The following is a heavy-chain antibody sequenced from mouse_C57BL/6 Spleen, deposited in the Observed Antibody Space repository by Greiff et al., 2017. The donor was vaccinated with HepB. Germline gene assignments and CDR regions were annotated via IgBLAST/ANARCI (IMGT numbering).Heavy chain of an antibody. Sequence: QVQLQQPGTELVKPGASVKLSCKASGYTFTSYWMHWVKQRPGQGLEWIGNINPSNGGTNYNEKFKSKATLTVDKSSSTAYMQLSSLTSEDSAVYYCARWDYGSSYGFYAMDYWGQGTSVTVSS. CDR3: ARWDYGSSYGFYAMDY. D-gene: IGHD1-1*01. CDR2: INPSNGGT. J-gene: IGHJ4*01. V-gene: IGHV1-53*01. CDR1: GYTFTSYW.